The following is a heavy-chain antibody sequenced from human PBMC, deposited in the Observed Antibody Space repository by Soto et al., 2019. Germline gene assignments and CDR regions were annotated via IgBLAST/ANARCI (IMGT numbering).Heavy chain of an antibody. CDR3: PREGHGDWFDP. V-gene: IGHV3-30-3*01. CDR2: ISDDGSNK. J-gene: IGHJ5*02. D-gene: IGHD3-10*01. Sequence: QVQLVESGGGVVQPGRSLRLSCAASGFTFSTYAMHWVRQAPGKGLEWVATISDDGSNKYYADSVKGRFTISRDNSKDTLWLQMNSLRAEDTAVYYRPREGHGDWFDPWGQGTLVTVSS. CDR1: GFTFSTYA.